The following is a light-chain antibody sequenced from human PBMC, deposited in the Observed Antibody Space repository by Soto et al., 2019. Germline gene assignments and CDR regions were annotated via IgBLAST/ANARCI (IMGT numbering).Light chain of an antibody. V-gene: IGKV3-15*01. CDR2: GAS. Sequence: IGMTQSPATLSLSQGERVTLSCRASQSVNSDLAWYQQKPGQAPRVLIYGASTRATGIPARFSGSGSGTEFTLTISSLQSEDFVVYYCQQYNSWLRPFGQGTKVDI. J-gene: IGKJ2*01. CDR3: QQYNSWLRP. CDR1: QSVNSD.